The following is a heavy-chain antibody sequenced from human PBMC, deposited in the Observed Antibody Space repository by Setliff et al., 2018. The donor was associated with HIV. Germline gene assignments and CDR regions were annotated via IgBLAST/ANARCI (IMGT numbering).Heavy chain of an antibody. CDR1: GFIFTNYA. D-gene: IGHD4-17*01. CDR2: INAGNGDT. J-gene: IGHJ4*02. CDR3: ARFGPLRYFDH. Sequence: GASVKVSCKTSGFIFTNYAVHWVRQAPGQGLEWMGWINAGNGDTRYSQKFQGSVTFTRDTSASTAYMEVTGLRSEDTAVYYCARFGPLRYFDHWGQGTLVTVSS. V-gene: IGHV1-3*01.